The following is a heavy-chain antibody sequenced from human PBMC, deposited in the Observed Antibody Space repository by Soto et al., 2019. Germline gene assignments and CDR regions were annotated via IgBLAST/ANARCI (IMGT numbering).Heavy chain of an antibody. D-gene: IGHD3-10*01. CDR3: ARVEAGDYYYGMDV. V-gene: IGHV4-4*02. CDR2: IYHSGST. CDR1: GGSISSSNW. Sequence: SETLSLTCAVSGGSISSSNWWSWVRQPPGKGPEWIGEIYHSGSTNYNPSLKSRVTISVDKSKNQFSLKLSSVTAADTAVYYCARVEAGDYYYGMDVWGQGTTVTVSS. J-gene: IGHJ6*02.